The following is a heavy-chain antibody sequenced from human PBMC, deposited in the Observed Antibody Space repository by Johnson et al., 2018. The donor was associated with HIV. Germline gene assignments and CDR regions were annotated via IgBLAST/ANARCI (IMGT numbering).Heavy chain of an antibody. D-gene: IGHD2/OR15-2a*01. CDR1: GFTFSSYW. V-gene: IGHV3-7*01. Sequence: EQLVESGGGLVQPGGSLRLSCAASGFTFSSYWMSWVRQAPGKGLEWVATINHDGSEKYYVDSVKGRFTISRDNSKNTLYLQMNSLRAEDTAVYYCAKNSAAFDIWGQGTMVTVSS. J-gene: IGHJ3*02. CDR3: AKNSAAFDI. CDR2: INHDGSEK.